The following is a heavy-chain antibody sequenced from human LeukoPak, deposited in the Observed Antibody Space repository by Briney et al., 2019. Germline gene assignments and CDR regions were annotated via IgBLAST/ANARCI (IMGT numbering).Heavy chain of an antibody. Sequence: GRSLRLSCAASGFIFTDYAMHWVRQPPGKGLEWVALVSYDGRNENYADSVKGRFTISRDTSKSTLYLQLNSLRGEDTAVYYCARGRGTYYYDSSAPGMDVWGQGTTVTVSS. CDR2: VSYDGRNE. V-gene: IGHV3-30*04. CDR3: ARGRGTYYYDSSAPGMDV. D-gene: IGHD3-22*01. CDR1: GFIFTDYA. J-gene: IGHJ6*02.